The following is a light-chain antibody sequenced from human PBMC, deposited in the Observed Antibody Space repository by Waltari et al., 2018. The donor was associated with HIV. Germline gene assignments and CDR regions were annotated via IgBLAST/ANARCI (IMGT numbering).Light chain of an antibody. CDR1: QSVGNY. CDR3: QQRTNWPPYS. CDR2: DAS. V-gene: IGKV3-11*01. Sequence: EIVLTQSPATLSLSPGERATLSCRASQSVGNYLAWYQQKPGQPPRLLIYDASNRATGIPARFSGSGSRTDFTLTISSLEPEDFAVYYCQQRTNWPPYSFGQGTKLDIK. J-gene: IGKJ2*03.